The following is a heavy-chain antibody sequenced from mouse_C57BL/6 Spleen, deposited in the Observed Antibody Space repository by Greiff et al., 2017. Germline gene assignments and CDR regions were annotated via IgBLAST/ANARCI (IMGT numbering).Heavy chain of an antibody. D-gene: IGHD2-4*01. CDR3: ATEDYDYRQGVWFDY. Sequence: QVQLQQSGAELARPGASVKLSCKASGYTFTSYGISWVKQRTGQGLEWIGEIYPRSGNTYYNEKFKGKATLTADKSSSTAYMELSSLTSEDSAVYFCATEDYDYRQGVWFDYWGQGTLVTVSA. J-gene: IGHJ3*01. CDR1: GYTFTSYG. CDR2: IYPRSGNT. V-gene: IGHV1-81*01.